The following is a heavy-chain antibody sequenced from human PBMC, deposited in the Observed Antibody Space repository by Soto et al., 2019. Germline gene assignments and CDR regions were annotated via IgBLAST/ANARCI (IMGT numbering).Heavy chain of an antibody. CDR1: GYIFTSYY. CDR3: ARLGSGSPPFDP. Sequence: ASVKVSCKASGYIFTSYYMHWVRQAPGQGLERMGTIDPSAGSTTYAQNFQGRVTMTRDTSTSTVYLELNSLRSEDTAVYYCARLGSGSPPFDPWGQGTLVTVSS. D-gene: IGHD6-19*01. J-gene: IGHJ5*02. V-gene: IGHV1-46*01. CDR2: IDPSAGST.